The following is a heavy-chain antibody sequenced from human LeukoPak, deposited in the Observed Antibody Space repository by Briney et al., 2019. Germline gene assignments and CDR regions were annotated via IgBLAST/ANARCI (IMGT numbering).Heavy chain of an antibody. CDR2: VYDTDTT. CDR1: GGSISSSSYY. V-gene: IGHV4-61*01. D-gene: IGHD6-13*01. J-gene: IGHJ4*02. Sequence: KPSETLSLTCTVSGGSISSSSYYWTWIRQPPGKGLEWIGYVYDTDTTNYNPSLQSRVTISLDTSNYQFSLTLTSITAADTAVYFCARDLGMADFDYWGQGTLVTVSS. CDR3: ARDLGMADFDY.